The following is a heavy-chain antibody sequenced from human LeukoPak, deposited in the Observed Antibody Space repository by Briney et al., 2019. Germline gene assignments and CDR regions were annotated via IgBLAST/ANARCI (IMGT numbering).Heavy chain of an antibody. J-gene: IGHJ5*02. Sequence: SETLSLTCTVSGDSISSGHWLFWVRQPPGKGLEWIGQIFHTGSTNYNPSLKRRATISLDESKNQCSLKLSSVTAADTAVYYCARDLSVKIGFATHRPFDPWGQGTLVTVSS. D-gene: IGHD1-14*01. CDR2: IFHTGST. V-gene: IGHV4-4*02. CDR1: GDSISSGHW. CDR3: ARDLSVKIGFATHRPFDP.